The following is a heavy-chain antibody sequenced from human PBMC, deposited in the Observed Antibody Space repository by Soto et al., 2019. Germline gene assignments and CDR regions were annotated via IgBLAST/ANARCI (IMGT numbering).Heavy chain of an antibody. D-gene: IGHD2-15*01. CDR1: GGSISSYY. Sequence: PSETLSLTCTVSGGSISSYYWSWIRQPPGKGLEWIGYIYYSGSTNYNPSLKSRVTISVDTSKNQFSLKLSSVTAADTAVYYCASGGSCYSRYCYFDYWGQGTQVTVSS. CDR2: IYYSGST. V-gene: IGHV4-59*01. CDR3: ASGGSCYSRYCYFDY. J-gene: IGHJ4*02.